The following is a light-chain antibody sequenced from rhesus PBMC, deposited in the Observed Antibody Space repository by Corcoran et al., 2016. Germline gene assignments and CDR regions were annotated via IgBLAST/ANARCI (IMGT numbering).Light chain of an antibody. CDR3: LQYSSSPYS. J-gene: IGKJ2*01. V-gene: IGKV1S14*01. CDR1: QGISNY. Sequence: DIQMTQSPSSLSASVGDTVTITCRASQGISNYFAWYQQKPGQAPKPLMYYASNLESGVPSRFSSSGPVTDFTLPISSLQPADFATYYCLQYSSSPYSFGQGTKVDIK. CDR2: YAS.